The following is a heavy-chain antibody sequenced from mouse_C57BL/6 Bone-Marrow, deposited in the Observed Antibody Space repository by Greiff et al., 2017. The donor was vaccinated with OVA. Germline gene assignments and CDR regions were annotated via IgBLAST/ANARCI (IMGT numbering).Heavy chain of an antibody. D-gene: IGHD2-1*01. CDR2: IYPGDGDT. V-gene: IGHV1-82*01. J-gene: IGHJ1*03. CDR1: GYAFSSSW. Sequence: QVQLQQSGPELVKPGASVKISCKASGYAFSSSWMNWVKQRPGKGLEWIGRIYPGDGDTNYNGKFKGKATLTADKSSSTAYMQLSSLTAEDSAVYCCARKGIYYGNYWYFDVWGTGTTVTVSS. CDR3: ARKGIYYGNYWYFDV.